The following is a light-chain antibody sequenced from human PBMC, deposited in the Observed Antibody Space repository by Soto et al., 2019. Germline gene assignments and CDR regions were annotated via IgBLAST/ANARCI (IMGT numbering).Light chain of an antibody. Sequence: EIVLTQSPGTLSLSPGERVTLSCRASQSVSSSYLAWYQQKPGQAPRLLIYGASSRATGISDRFSGSGSGTDFTLTISRLEPEDFAVYYCQQYGSSLSITFGQGTRLETK. V-gene: IGKV3-20*01. CDR3: QQYGSSLSIT. J-gene: IGKJ5*01. CDR1: QSVSSSY. CDR2: GAS.